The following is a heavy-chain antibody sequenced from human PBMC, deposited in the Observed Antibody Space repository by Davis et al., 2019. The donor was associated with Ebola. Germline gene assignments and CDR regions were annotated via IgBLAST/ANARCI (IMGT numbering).Heavy chain of an antibody. J-gene: IGHJ6*04. V-gene: IGHV4-61*01. CDR3: ARDIGLELRRPYHYGLDV. CDR1: DGSISRSTYY. D-gene: IGHD1-26*01. Sequence: MPSETLSLTCTVSDGSISRSTYYWNWIRQPPGKGLEWIGDIYYNGNTNYNPSLKSRVTMSVDTARNQFSLKLTSVTTPDTAVYYCARDIGLELRRPYHYGLDVWGTGTTVTVSS. CDR2: IYYNGNT.